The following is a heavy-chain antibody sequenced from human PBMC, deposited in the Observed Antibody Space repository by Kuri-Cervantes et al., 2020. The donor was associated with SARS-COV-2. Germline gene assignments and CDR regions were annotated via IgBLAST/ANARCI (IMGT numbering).Heavy chain of an antibody. CDR1: GFIFSSYW. D-gene: IGHD2-15*01. Sequence: GEPLKISCAASGFIFSSYWMSWVRPAPGQGLGWVANIKQDGREKYYVASVNGRFTISRDNAKHSLYLQMNSLSAEDTGLYYCAKDIGGGDGRGGSCDSGGRFDSWGQGTLVTVSS. CDR3: AKDIGGGDGRGGSCDSGGRFDS. J-gene: IGHJ4*02. V-gene: IGHV3-7*03. CDR2: IKQDGREK.